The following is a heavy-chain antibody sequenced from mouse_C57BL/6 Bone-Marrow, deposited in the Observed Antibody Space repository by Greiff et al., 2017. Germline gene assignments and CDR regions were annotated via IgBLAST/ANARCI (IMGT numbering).Heavy chain of an antibody. CDR1: GFTFSSYA. Sequence: EVHLVESGGGLVKPGGSLKLSCAASGFTFSSYAMSWVRQTPEKRLEWVATISDGGSYTYYPDNVKGRFTISRDNAKNNLYLQMSHLKSEDTAMYYCARGDDYGDGPYYAMDYWGQGTSVTVSS. CDR2: ISDGGSYT. V-gene: IGHV5-4*01. J-gene: IGHJ4*01. D-gene: IGHD2-4*01. CDR3: ARGDDYGDGPYYAMDY.